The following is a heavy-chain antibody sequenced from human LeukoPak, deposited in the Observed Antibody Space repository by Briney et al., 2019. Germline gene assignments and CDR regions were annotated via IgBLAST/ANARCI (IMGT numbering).Heavy chain of an antibody. D-gene: IGHD5-18*01. J-gene: IGHJ4*02. CDR2: IYYTGST. CDR3: ARHRIRRGLGY. Sequence: SETPSLTCTVSGGSISNYYWNWIRQSPGKGLEWIGSIYYTGSTNYNPSLKSRVTISVDTSKNQFSLKLSSVTAADTAVYYCARHRIRRGLGYWGQGTLVTVSS. V-gene: IGHV4-59*08. CDR1: GGSISNYY.